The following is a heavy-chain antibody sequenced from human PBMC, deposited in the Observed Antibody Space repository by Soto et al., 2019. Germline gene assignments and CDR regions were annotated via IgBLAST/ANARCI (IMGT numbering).Heavy chain of an antibody. CDR3: ASESTTYQIDY. J-gene: IGHJ4*02. CDR1: GGTFSSYA. Sequence: QVHLVQSGAEVKKPGSSVKVSCKASGGTFSSYAISWVRQAPGQGLEWMGGIIPIFGTANYAQKFQGRVTITADESTSTAYMELSSLRSEDTALYFCASESTTYQIDYWGQGTLVTVSS. V-gene: IGHV1-69*01. D-gene: IGHD1-26*01. CDR2: IIPIFGTA.